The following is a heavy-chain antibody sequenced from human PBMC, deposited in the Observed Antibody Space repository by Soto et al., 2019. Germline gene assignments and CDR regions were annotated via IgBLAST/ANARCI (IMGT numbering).Heavy chain of an antibody. D-gene: IGHD2-15*01. CDR1: GFTFTTYT. CDR3: ARAAFSYSTMSAFPH. CDR2: VGTSKNYI. Sequence: EVQLVESGGGLVKPGGSLRLSCVASGFTFTTYTMSWVRQAPGKGLEWLSSVGTSKNYIYYADSVKGRFTISRDNARNSVSLQMDNLRAEDTAVYYCARAAFSYSTMSAFPHWGQGTLVTVSS. J-gene: IGHJ1*01. V-gene: IGHV3-21*02.